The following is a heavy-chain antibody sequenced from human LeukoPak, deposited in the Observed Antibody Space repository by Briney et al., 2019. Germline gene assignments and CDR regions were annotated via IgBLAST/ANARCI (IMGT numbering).Heavy chain of an antibody. CDR2: ISSSGDIT. Sequence: GGSLRLSCAASKFTFDNYAMSWVRQAPGKGLEGVSSISSSGDITFYADSLKVRFTISRDNSNYALYLQMNSLRAEDAAVYYCAKDRPNYYESNGHYYRRDGDYWGQGTLVTVS. CDR1: KFTFDNYA. D-gene: IGHD3-22*01. V-gene: IGHV3-23*01. CDR3: AKDRPNYYESNGHYYRRDGDY. J-gene: IGHJ4*02.